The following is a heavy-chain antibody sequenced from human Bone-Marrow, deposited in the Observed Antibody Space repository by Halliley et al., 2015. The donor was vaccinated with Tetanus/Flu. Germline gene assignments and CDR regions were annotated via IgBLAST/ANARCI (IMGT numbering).Heavy chain of an antibody. V-gene: IGHV4-4*02. J-gene: IGHJ6*02. CDR2: IYHSGTP. D-gene: IGHD6-6*01. CDR3: ARKSSSGMDV. Sequence: KGLGWLGEIYHSGTPNYNPPLKIRITISVDQPKTPFPRNLNSVTAADTAVYYCARKSSSGMDVWGHGTTVTVSS.